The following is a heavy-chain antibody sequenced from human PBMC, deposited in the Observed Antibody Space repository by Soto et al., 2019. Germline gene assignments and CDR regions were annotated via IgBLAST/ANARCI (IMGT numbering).Heavy chain of an antibody. D-gene: IGHD6-13*01. CDR3: AKATGYSSSWSPIAY. CDR1: EFTFSSYA. CDR2: ISGSGGSS. V-gene: IGHV3-23*01. Sequence: GGSLRLSCAASEFTFSSYAVSWVRQAPGKGLEWVSAISGSGGSSYYADSVKGRFTISRDNSKNTLYLQMNSLRAEDTAVYYCAKATGYSSSWSPIAYWGQGTLVTVSS. J-gene: IGHJ4*02.